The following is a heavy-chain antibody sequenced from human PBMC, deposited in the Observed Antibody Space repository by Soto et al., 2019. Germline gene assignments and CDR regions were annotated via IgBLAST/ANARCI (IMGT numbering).Heavy chain of an antibody. CDR1: GYTFTSYA. D-gene: IGHD3-10*01. Sequence: QVQLVQSGAEVKKPGASVKASCKASGYTFTSYAVHWVRQAPGQRREWMGWINPGNGDTKLSQKFQGRVTITRNTSASTAYMELRNLRSEDTAIYYCATGPLNLYGSGSRFDPWGQGTLVTVSS. CDR3: ATGPLNLYGSGSRFDP. CDR2: INPGNGDT. J-gene: IGHJ5*02. V-gene: IGHV1-3*01.